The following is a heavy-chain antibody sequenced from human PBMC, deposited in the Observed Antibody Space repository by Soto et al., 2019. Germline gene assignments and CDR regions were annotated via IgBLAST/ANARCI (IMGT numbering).Heavy chain of an antibody. V-gene: IGHV3-33*01. D-gene: IGHD2-15*01. CDR2: IWYDGSNK. CDR1: VFTFSSYG. CDR3: ARDGSGSSLYYYYYYGMDV. J-gene: IGHJ6*02. Sequence: PGGSLRLSCAAPVFTFSSYGMHWVRQAPGKGLEWVSVIWYDGSNKYYADFVKGRFTISRDNSKNTLYLQMNSLRAEDTAVYYCARDGSGSSLYYYYYYGMDVWGQGTTVTVSS.